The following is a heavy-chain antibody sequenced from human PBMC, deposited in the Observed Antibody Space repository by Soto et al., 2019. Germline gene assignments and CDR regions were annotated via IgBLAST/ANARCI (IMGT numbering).Heavy chain of an antibody. V-gene: IGHV4-31*03. CDR3: ARGGRRSPGMDV. CDR1: GGSISSGGYY. CDR2: IYYSGST. J-gene: IGHJ6*02. Sequence: SETLSLTCTVSGGSISSGGYYWSWIRQHPGKGLEWIGYIYYSGSTYYNPSLKSRITISVDTSKNQFSLKLSSVTAADTAVYYCARGGRRSPGMDVWGQGTTVTVSS.